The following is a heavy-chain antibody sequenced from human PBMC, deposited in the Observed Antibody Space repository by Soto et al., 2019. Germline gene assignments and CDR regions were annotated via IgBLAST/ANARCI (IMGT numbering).Heavy chain of an antibody. D-gene: IGHD1-1*01. Sequence: TLSLTFTVSGGSIRSSGYYWSWVRQHPVKVIKWIGYIYYSGRTYYNSSLKSRLSISIDTSKNHFSMKLSSVTAADTAVYYCVRLWAGNGNLESLGQGTLVAV. CDR1: GGSIRSSGYY. J-gene: IGHJ4*02. CDR2: IYYSGRT. CDR3: VRLWAGNGNLES. V-gene: IGHV4-31*03.